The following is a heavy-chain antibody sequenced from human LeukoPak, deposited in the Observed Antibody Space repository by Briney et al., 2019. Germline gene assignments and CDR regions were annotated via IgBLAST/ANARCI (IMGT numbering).Heavy chain of an antibody. CDR1: GYSISRGCH. D-gene: IGHD1-14*01. V-gene: IGHV4-38-2*02. CDR2: VHQSGST. Sequence: PSETLSLTCTVSGYSISRGCHWGWVRQPPGKGLEWIGSVHQSGSTYYNPSLKSRLTISADTSKNQFSLKLDSVTAADTAVYYCARVNFNPDYWGQGTLVTVSS. J-gene: IGHJ4*02. CDR3: ARVNFNPDY.